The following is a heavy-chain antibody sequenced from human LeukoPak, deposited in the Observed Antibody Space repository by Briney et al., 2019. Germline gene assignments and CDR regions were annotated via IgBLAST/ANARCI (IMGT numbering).Heavy chain of an antibody. D-gene: IGHD5-24*01. CDR2: IYTSGST. Sequence: PSETLSLTCAVYGGSFSGYYWSWIRQPAGKGLEWIGRIYTSGSTNYNPSLKSRVTISVDTSKNQFSLKLSSVTAADTAVYYCAREGRDGYNDWGQGTLVTVSS. CDR1: GGSFSGYY. V-gene: IGHV4-4*07. J-gene: IGHJ4*02. CDR3: AREGRDGYND.